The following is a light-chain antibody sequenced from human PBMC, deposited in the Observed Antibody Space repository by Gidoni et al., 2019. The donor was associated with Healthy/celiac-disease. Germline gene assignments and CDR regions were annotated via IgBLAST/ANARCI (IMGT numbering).Light chain of an antibody. CDR3: LQDYTYPWT. CDR2: AAS. J-gene: IGKJ1*01. Sequence: AMQMTQSPSSLSASVGDRVTITGRASQGIRNDLGWYQQKPGKAPKLLIYAASSLQSWVPSRFSGSGSGTAFTLTICSLQPEDFATYYCLQDYTYPWTFGQGTQVEIK. V-gene: IGKV1-6*01. CDR1: QGIRND.